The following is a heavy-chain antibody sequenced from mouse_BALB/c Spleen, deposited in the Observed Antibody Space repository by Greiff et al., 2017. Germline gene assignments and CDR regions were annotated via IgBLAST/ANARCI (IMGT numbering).Heavy chain of an antibody. D-gene: IGHD2-1*01. V-gene: IGHV1-37*01. CDR1: GYSFTSYF. CDR3: GSKNGNCVVGDSDV. Sequence: VQLQQPGPELVRPGASVKLSCKASGYSFTSYFMNWVKQSPGKGLEWIGSINPYSGGTCYNQKFKGKATLTVDKSSSTAHMELLSLTSEDSAVYEGGSKNGNCVVGDSDVWGEGTTVTVSS. J-gene: IGHJ1*01. CDR2: INPYSGGT.